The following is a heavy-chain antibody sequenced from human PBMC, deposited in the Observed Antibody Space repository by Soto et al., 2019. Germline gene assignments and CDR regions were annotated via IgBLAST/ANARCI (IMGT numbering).Heavy chain of an antibody. D-gene: IGHD3-10*01. Sequence: QVQVVQSGAEVKKPGSSVKVSCKASGGTFSSYTISWVRQAPGHGLEWMGRIIPIRGIANYAQKLQGRGTITADKSTSTAYMELSSLRSEDTAVYYCASRMSSGYYYCMDFWGQGTTVTVSS. J-gene: IGHJ6*02. V-gene: IGHV1-69*02. CDR3: ASRMSSGYYYCMDF. CDR2: IIPIRGIA. CDR1: GGTFSSYT.